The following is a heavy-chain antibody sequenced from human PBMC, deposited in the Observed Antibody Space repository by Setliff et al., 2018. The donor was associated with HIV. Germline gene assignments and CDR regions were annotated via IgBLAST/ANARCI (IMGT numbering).Heavy chain of an antibody. CDR2: MDGDGKYI. CDR3: AKGTLEHCNGATCYPLDY. D-gene: IGHD2-15*01. J-gene: IGHJ4*02. Sequence: GGSLRLSCAASGFSFSNFWMQWVRQAPREGLVCVARMDGDGKYILYADSAKGRFTISRDNAKNTLYLQMNSLSAEDTATYYCAKGTLEHCNGATCYPLDYWGQGTLVTVSS. V-gene: IGHV3-74*01. CDR1: GFSFSNFW.